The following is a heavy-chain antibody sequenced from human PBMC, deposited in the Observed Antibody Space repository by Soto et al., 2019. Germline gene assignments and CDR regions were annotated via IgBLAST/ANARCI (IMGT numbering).Heavy chain of an antibody. CDR2: ISAYNGNT. CDR3: ARDSASDYGPGRPDFDY. CDR1: GYTFTSYG. Sequence: QVQLVQSGAEVKKPGASVKVSCKASGYTFTSYGISWVRQAPGQGLEWMGWISAYNGNTNYAQKLQGRVTMTTDTSTSTAYMELRSLRSDDTVVYYCARDSASDYGPGRPDFDYWGQGTLVTVSS. D-gene: IGHD3-10*01. J-gene: IGHJ4*02. V-gene: IGHV1-18*01.